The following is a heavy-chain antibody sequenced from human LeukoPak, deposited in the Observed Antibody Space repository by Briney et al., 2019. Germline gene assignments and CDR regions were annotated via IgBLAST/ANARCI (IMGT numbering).Heavy chain of an antibody. Sequence: SVKVSCKASGGTFNSYAISWVRQAPGQGLEWMGRIIPILGIANYAQKFQGRVTITADKSTSTAYMELSSLRSEDTAVYYCARDRASESYGSAFDIWGQGTMVTVSS. CDR1: GGTFNSYA. V-gene: IGHV1-69*04. CDR2: IIPILGIA. CDR3: ARDRASESYGSAFDI. J-gene: IGHJ3*02. D-gene: IGHD1-26*01.